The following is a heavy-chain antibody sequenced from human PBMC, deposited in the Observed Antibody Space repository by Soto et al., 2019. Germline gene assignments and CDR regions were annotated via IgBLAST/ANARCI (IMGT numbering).Heavy chain of an antibody. CDR3: VSPFWSGYYLPGGWDGMDV. D-gene: IGHD3-3*01. CDR2: ISSNGGST. J-gene: IGHJ6*02. V-gene: IGHV3-64D*06. Sequence: GGSLRLSCSASGFTFSSYAMHWVRQAPGKGLEYVSAISSNGGSTYYADSVKGRFTISRDNSKNTLYLQMSSLRAEDTAVYYCVSPFWSGYYLPGGWDGMDVWGQGTTVTVSS. CDR1: GFTFSSYA.